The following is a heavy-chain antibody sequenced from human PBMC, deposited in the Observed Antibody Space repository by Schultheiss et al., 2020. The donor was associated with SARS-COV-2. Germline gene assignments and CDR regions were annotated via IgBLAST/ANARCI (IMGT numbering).Heavy chain of an antibody. J-gene: IGHJ4*02. Sequence: GGSLRLSCAASGFTFSTYWMHWVRQVPGKGLVWVSAISGSGGSTYYADSVKGRFTISRDNAKNSLYLQMNSLRAEDTALYYCAKVKEYSYGFYYFDYWCQGTLVTVSS. CDR3: AKVKEYSYGFYYFDY. V-gene: IGHV3-74*01. CDR1: GFTFSTYW. D-gene: IGHD5-18*01. CDR2: ISGSGGST.